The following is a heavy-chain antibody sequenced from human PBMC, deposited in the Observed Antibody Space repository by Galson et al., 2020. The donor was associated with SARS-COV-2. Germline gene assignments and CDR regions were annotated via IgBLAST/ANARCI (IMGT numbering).Heavy chain of an antibody. CDR3: ARESGGYGRFDY. V-gene: IGHV4-39*07. CDR2: MSSTGTT. CDR1: GGSIRSVDYY. Sequence: SETLSLTCTVSGGSIRSVDYYWGWVRQSPGKGREWIGRMSSTGTTYSSPSLKSRVIMSVDTSNNQFSLDLTSMTAADTAVYYCARESGGYGRFDYWGQGTPVTVPS. D-gene: IGHD5-12*01. J-gene: IGHJ4*02.